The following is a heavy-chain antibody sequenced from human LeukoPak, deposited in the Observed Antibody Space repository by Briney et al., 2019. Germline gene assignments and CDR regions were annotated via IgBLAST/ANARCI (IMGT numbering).Heavy chain of an antibody. J-gene: IGHJ4*02. CDR3: ARDQDIVVVPAAIVQTFDY. CDR2: INPSGGST. V-gene: IGHV1-46*01. CDR1: GYTFTSYY. D-gene: IGHD2-2*02. Sequence: ASVKVSCKASGYTFTSYYMHWVRQAPGQGLEWMGIINPSGGSTSYAQKFQGRVTMTRDTSTSTVYMELSSLRSEDTAVYYCARDQDIVVVPAAIVQTFDYWGQGTLVTVSS.